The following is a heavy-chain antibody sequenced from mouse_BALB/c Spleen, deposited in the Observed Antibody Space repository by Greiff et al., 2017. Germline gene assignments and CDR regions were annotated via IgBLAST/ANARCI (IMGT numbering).Heavy chain of an antibody. CDR1: GYTFTSYW. D-gene: IGHD2-14*01. CDR3: TRRYDYYAMDY. J-gene: IGHJ4*01. CDR2: IYPSDSYT. Sequence: VQLQQPGAELVRPGASVKLSCKASGYTFTSYWINWVKQRPGQGLEWIGNIYPSDSYTNYNQKFKDKATLTVDKSSSTAYMQLSSPTSEDSAVYYCTRRYDYYAMDYWGQGTSVTVSS. V-gene: IGHV1-69*02.